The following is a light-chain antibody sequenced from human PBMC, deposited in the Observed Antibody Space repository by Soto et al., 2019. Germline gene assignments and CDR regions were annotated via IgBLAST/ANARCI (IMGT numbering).Light chain of an antibody. CDR1: SSDVGAYNF. CDR2: NVY. J-gene: IGLJ1*01. CDR3: SAYTVSRTYV. Sequence: QSALTQPPSASGSLGQSVTISCTGTSSDVGAYNFVSWHQQHPGKAPKLMIYNVYDRPSGISYRFSGSKSGNTASLTISGLQGEDEADYYCSAYTVSRTYVFGTGTKVTVL. V-gene: IGLV2-14*03.